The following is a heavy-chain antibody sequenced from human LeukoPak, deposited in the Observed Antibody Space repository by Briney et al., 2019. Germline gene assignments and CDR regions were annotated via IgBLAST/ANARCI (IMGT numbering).Heavy chain of an antibody. J-gene: IGHJ4*02. CDR3: QVPDTDSFAY. Sequence: QAGGSLRLSCAVSGFIVSSYHMNWVRQAPGKGLECVTVIYGGDSTFYADSVKGRFTISRDNSKNTLFLQMNSVTADDTAVYYCQVPDTDSFAYWGQGILVTVSS. V-gene: IGHV3-53*01. CDR1: GFIVSSYH. D-gene: IGHD2-8*02. CDR2: IYGGDST.